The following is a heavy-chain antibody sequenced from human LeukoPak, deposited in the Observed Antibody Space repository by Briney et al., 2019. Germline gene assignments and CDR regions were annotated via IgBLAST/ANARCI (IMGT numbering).Heavy chain of an antibody. CDR2: IVSSGDST. CDR3: AKRSSGRLYYFDY. CDR1: GFAFSSFP. V-gene: IGHV3-23*01. J-gene: IGHJ4*02. D-gene: IGHD3-10*01. Sequence: GGSLRLSCAASGFAFSSFPMSWVRQAPGKGLEWISSIVSSGDSTYYADSVQGRFTVSRDNSKNTLYLQMSSLRAEDTAVYYCAKRSSGRLYYFDYWGQGALVTVSS.